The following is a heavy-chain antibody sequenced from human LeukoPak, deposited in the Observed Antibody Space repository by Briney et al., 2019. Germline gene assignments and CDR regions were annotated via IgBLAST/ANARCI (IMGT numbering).Heavy chain of an antibody. Sequence: SSETLSLTCTVSGGSISSYYWSWIRQPPGKGLEWIGYIYYSGSTNYNPSLKSRVTISVDTSKNQFSLKLSSVTAADTAVYYCARSKGSGYRSYYFDYWGQGTLVTVSS. CDR2: IYYSGST. CDR3: ARSKGSGYRSYYFDY. D-gene: IGHD3-22*01. V-gene: IGHV4-59*01. J-gene: IGHJ4*02. CDR1: GGSISSYY.